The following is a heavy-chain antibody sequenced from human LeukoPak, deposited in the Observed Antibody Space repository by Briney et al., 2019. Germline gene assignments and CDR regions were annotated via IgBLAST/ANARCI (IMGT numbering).Heavy chain of an antibody. D-gene: IGHD3-22*01. V-gene: IGHV1-69*05. J-gene: IGHJ4*02. CDR2: IIPIFGTA. CDR3: ARVNYYDSSGYYRYY. Sequence: SVKVSCKASGGTFSSYAISWVRQAPGQGLEWMGRIIPIFGTANYAQKFQGRVTITTDESTSTAYMEPSSLRSDDTAVYYCARVNYYDSSGYYRYYWGQGTLVTVSS. CDR1: GGTFSSYA.